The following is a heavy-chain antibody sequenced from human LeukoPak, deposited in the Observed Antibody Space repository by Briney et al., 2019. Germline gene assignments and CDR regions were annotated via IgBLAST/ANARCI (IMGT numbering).Heavy chain of an antibody. J-gene: IGHJ5*02. CDR3: ARNRDIYGSGSYYQNWFDP. CDR2: ISAYNGYT. D-gene: IGHD3-10*01. V-gene: IGHV1-18*04. Sequence: ASVTVSCKASGYTFTSYGISWVRQAPGQGLEWMGWISAYNGYTNYAQKHQGRVTMTTDTSTSTAYMELRSLRSDDTAVYYCARNRDIYGSGSYYQNWFDPWGQGTLVTVSS. CDR1: GYTFTSYG.